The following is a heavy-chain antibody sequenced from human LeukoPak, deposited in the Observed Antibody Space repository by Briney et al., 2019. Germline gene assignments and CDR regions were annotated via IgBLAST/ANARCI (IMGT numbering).Heavy chain of an antibody. J-gene: IGHJ4*02. Sequence: SETLSLTCTVSGGSISGSSYYWGWIRQPPGKGLEWIGSIYYSGSTYYNPSLKSRVTISVDTSKNQFSLKLSSVTAADTAVYYCARDYYDSSGYNYFDYWGQGTLVTVSS. D-gene: IGHD3-22*01. V-gene: IGHV4-39*07. CDR3: ARDYYDSSGYNYFDY. CDR1: GGSISGSSYY. CDR2: IYYSGST.